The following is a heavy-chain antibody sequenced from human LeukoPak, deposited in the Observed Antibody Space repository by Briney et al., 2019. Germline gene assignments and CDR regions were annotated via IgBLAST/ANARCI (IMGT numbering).Heavy chain of an antibody. CDR3: ARGSTPASYYDFWSGYYTGAYYFDY. Sequence: ASVKVSCKSSGYTFTSYYMHWVRQAPGQGLEWMGIINPSGGSTSYAQKFQGRVTMARDTSTSTDYMELSSLRSEDTAVYYCARGSTPASYYDFWSGYYTGAYYFDYWGQGTLVTVSS. V-gene: IGHV1-46*01. CDR2: INPSGGST. CDR1: GYTFTSYY. J-gene: IGHJ4*02. D-gene: IGHD3-3*01.